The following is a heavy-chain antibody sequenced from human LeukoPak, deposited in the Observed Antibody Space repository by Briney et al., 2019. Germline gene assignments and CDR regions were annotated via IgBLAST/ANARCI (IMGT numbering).Heavy chain of an antibody. CDR2: ISSSGGTI. Sequence: GGSLRLSCAASGFTFSSYEMNWVRQAPGKGLEWVSYISSSGGTIYYADSVKGRFTISGDNAKNSLYLQMNSLRAEDTAVYYCALDQWRFDYWGQGTLVTVSS. D-gene: IGHD1/OR15-1a*01. CDR3: ALDQWRFDY. CDR1: GFTFSSYE. J-gene: IGHJ4*02. V-gene: IGHV3-48*03.